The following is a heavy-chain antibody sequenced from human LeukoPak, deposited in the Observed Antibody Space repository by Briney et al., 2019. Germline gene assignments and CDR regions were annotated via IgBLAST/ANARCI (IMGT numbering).Heavy chain of an antibody. D-gene: IGHD6-19*01. CDR2: ISWNNSSI. CDR1: GFTFDDYA. Sequence: GRSLRLSCAGSGFTFDDYAMHWVRQAPGKGLEWVSGISWNNSSIGYADSVKGRFTISRDNAKNSLYLQMNSLRPEDTALYYCAKEKYPRLGYSSGWYDLFLNYWGQGTLVTVSS. CDR3: AKEKYPRLGYSSGWYDLFLNY. V-gene: IGHV3-9*01. J-gene: IGHJ4*02.